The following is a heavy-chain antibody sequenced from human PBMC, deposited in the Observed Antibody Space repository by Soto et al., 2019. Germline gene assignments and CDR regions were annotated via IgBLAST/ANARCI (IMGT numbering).Heavy chain of an antibody. J-gene: IGHJ6*02. CDR1: GFSVSTSGVG. V-gene: IGHV2-5*02. CDR3: AHKGGRGAAMDV. Sequence: QITLKESGPTLVKPTQTLTLTCTFSGFSVSTSGVGVAWIRQPPGKALEWLALIYWDDDNRYSPFLQSRVTITKDTSKNQVVLTMTNMDPVDTATYCCAHKGGRGAAMDVWGQGTTVTVSS. D-gene: IGHD2-15*01. CDR2: IYWDDDN.